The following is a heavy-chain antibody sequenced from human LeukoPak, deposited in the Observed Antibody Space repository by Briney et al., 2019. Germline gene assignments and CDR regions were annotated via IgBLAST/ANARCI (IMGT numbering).Heavy chain of an antibody. J-gene: IGHJ5*02. D-gene: IGHD6-19*01. CDR3: ARDLKVVAGMWQFDP. Sequence: GGSLRLSCAASGFTFSSYSMNWVRQAPGKGLEWVSSISSSSSYIYYADSVKGRFTISRDNAKNSLHLQMNSLRAEDTAVYYCARDLKVVAGMWQFDPWGQGTLVTVSS. CDR2: ISSSSSYI. V-gene: IGHV3-21*01. CDR1: GFTFSSYS.